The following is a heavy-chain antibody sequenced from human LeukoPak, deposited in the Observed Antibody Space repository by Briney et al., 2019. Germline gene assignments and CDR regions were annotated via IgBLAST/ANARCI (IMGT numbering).Heavy chain of an antibody. Sequence: GGSLRLSCAASGFTFSSYAMSWVRQAPGKGLEWVSGISGSGGSAFYPDSVKGRFTISRDNSKNTLYLQVNSLRAEDTAVYYCAKDLGVVVPAAMGFDYWGQGTLVTVSS. D-gene: IGHD2-2*01. CDR3: AKDLGVVVPAAMGFDY. V-gene: IGHV3-23*01. CDR1: GFTFSSYA. J-gene: IGHJ4*02. CDR2: ISGSGGSA.